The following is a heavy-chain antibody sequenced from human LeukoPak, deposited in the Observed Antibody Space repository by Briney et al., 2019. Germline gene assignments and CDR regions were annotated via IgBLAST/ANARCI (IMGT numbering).Heavy chain of an antibody. CDR3: ARQAPLLWCGEGLCDY. CDR1: GGSISSSSYY. D-gene: IGHD3-10*01. V-gene: IGHV4-39*01. Sequence: ETLSLTCTVSGGSISSSSYYWCWIRQPPGKGLEWIGSIYYSGSTYYNPSLESRVTISVETSKNQFSLQLSSVTAADTAVYYCARQAPLLWCGEGLCDYWGQGTLVTVSS. CDR2: IYYSGST. J-gene: IGHJ4*02.